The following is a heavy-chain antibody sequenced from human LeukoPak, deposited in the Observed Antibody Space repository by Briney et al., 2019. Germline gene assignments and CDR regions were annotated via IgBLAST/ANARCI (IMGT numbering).Heavy chain of an antibody. J-gene: IGHJ4*02. V-gene: IGHV3-33*01. D-gene: IGHD3-22*01. CDR3: ARAAYDNSGYLTL. Sequence: GGSLRLSCVASGFTFSSSGMHWVRQAPGKGLEWVAVIWYDGTNKYYADSVKGRFTISRDSPKNTLYLQMNSLRAEDTAVYYCARAAYDNSGYLTLWGQGTLVTVSS. CDR1: GFTFSSSG. CDR2: IWYDGTNK.